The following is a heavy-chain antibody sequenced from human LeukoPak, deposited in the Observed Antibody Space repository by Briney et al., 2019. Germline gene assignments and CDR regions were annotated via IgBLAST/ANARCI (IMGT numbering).Heavy chain of an antibody. D-gene: IGHD6-19*01. Sequence: GASVKVSCKASGGTFSSYAISWVRQAPGQGLEWMGGIIPIFGTANYAQKFQGRVTITADESTSTAYMELSSLRSEDTAVYYCARSPYSSGWWDYYYMDVWGKGTTVTVSS. J-gene: IGHJ6*03. CDR3: ARSPYSSGWWDYYYMDV. V-gene: IGHV1-69*13. CDR1: GGTFSSYA. CDR2: IIPIFGTA.